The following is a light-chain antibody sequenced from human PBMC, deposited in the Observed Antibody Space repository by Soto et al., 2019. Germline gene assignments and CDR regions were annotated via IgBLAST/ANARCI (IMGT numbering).Light chain of an antibody. J-gene: IGLJ1*01. CDR3: AAWDTSLRAYV. V-gene: IGLV1-47*02. CDR2: VTN. CDR1: TSNIGKNN. Sequence: QSVLTQPPSTSGTPGQTVTISCSGSTSNIGKNNVYWYHHLSGAAPKLLIQVTNQRPSGVPDRFSGSKSGTSGSLAISGLRPDDEADYYCAAWDTSLRAYVFGPGTKLTVL.